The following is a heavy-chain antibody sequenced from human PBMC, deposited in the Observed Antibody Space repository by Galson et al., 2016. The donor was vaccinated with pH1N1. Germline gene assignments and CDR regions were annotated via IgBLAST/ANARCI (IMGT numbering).Heavy chain of an antibody. J-gene: IGHJ3*02. CDR1: GFSLSTSGMR. V-gene: IGHV2-70*04. D-gene: IGHD2-15*01. Sequence: PALVKPTQTLTLTCTFSGFSLSTSGMRVSWIRQPPGKALEWLARIEWDDDKFYSTSLKTRLTISKDTSKNQVVLKITNMVPEDTATYYCGRNPAFVGGAIDIWCRGTLVTVSS. CDR2: IEWDDDK. CDR3: GRNPAFVGGAIDI.